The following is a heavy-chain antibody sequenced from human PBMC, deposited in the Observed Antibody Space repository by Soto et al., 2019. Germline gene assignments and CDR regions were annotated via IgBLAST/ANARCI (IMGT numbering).Heavy chain of an antibody. CDR1: GGSISSYY. V-gene: IGHV4-59*01. J-gene: IGHJ3*02. CDR2: IYYSGST. Sequence: TLSLTCTVSGGSISSYYWSWIRQPPGNGLEWIGYIYYSGSTNYNPSLKSRVTISVDTSKNQFSLKLSSVTPADTAVYYCARVIGAGAFRDAFDIWGQGTMVTV. CDR3: ARVIGAGAFRDAFDI. D-gene: IGHD5-12*01.